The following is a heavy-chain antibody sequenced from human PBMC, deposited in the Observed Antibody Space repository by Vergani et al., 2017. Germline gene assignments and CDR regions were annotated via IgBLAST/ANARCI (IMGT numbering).Heavy chain of an antibody. Sequence: EVQLLESGGGLVQPGGSLRLSCAASGFTFDDYTMHWVRQAPGKGLEWVSLISWDGGSTYYADSVKGRFTISRDNSKNSLYLQMNSLRAEDTAVYYCAREEALGYCSGGSCYSGKRADYWGQGTLVTVSS. CDR2: ISWDGGST. CDR3: AREEALGYCSGGSCYSGKRADY. J-gene: IGHJ4*02. CDR1: GFTFDDYT. V-gene: IGHV3-43*01. D-gene: IGHD2-15*01.